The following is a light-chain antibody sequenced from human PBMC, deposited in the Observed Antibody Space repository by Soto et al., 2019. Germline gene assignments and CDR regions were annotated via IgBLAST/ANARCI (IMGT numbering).Light chain of an antibody. CDR1: HSVNSH. V-gene: IGKV3-15*01. CDR2: GAS. Sequence: MIITSSPAPLSVSPGARVTLSCRTSHSVNSHVAWYQQKPGQAPRLLLYGASTRATGIPVRFSGSGFGTEFTLTISSLQSEDCAVYYCLQYNNWPLFGQGTRLEIK. CDR3: LQYNNWPL. J-gene: IGKJ5*01.